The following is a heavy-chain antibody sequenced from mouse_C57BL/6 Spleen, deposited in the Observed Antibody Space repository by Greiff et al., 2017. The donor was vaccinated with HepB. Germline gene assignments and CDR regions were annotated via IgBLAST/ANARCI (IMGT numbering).Heavy chain of an antibody. D-gene: IGHD1-1*01. CDR1: GYTFTSYW. CDR2: IDPNSGGT. CDR3: AREASLITTVVARYFDV. J-gene: IGHJ1*03. V-gene: IGHV1-72*01. Sequence: VQLQQPGAELVKPGASVKLSCKASGYTFTSYWMHWVKQRPGRGLEWIGRIDPNSGGTKYNEKFKSKATLTVDKPSSTAYMQLSSLTSEDSAVYYCAREASLITTVVARYFDVWGTGTTVTVSS.